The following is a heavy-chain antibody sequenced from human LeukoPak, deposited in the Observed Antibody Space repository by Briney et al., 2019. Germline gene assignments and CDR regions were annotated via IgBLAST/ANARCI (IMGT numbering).Heavy chain of an antibody. CDR1: GGTFSSYA. D-gene: IGHD3-22*01. V-gene: IGHV1-69*01. Sequence: GSSVKVSCKASGGTFSSYAISWVRQAPGQGLEWMGGIIPIFGTANYAQKFQGRVTITADESTSTAYMELSSLRSEDTAVYYCASKNYDSSGTESLDYWGQGTLVTVSS. J-gene: IGHJ4*02. CDR3: ASKNYDSSGTESLDY. CDR2: IIPIFGTA.